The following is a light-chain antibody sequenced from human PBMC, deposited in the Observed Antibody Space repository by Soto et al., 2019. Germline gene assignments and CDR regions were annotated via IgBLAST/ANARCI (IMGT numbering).Light chain of an antibody. Sequence: DIQMTQSPSSVSASVGDRVSITCRASQDISNWLAWYQQKPGKAPKLLIYSASSLQSGVPSRFSGSGYGTDFTLTISSLHPEDFATYYCLHTSRFPSKFGQGNKVDI. CDR1: QDISNW. CDR2: SAS. V-gene: IGKV1-12*02. CDR3: LHTSRFPSK. J-gene: IGKJ1*01.